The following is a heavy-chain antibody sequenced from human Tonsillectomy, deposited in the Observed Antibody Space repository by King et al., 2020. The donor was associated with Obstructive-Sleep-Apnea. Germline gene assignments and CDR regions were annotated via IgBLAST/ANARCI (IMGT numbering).Heavy chain of an antibody. D-gene: IGHD2-15*01. Sequence: EVQLVESGGGLVKPGGSLRLSCAASGFTFSSYGMNWVRQTPEKGLEWVSSISSSSPYIYYAGSVKGRFTISRDNAKNSLYLQMNSLRAEDTAVYYCARDQRIGEYCSGGICYRLSAFDYWGQGTLVTVSS. CDR3: ARDQRIGEYCSGGICYRLSAFDY. J-gene: IGHJ4*02. CDR2: ISSSSPYI. V-gene: IGHV3-21*01. CDR1: GFTFSSYG.